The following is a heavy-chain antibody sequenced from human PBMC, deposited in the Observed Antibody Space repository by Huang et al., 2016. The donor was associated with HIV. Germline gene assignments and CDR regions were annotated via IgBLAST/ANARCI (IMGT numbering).Heavy chain of an antibody. CDR1: GGSFSGYY. CDR3: ARERMMSWLDDHDAFDI. CDR2: INHRGST. Sequence: QVQLQQWGAGLLKPSETLSLTCAVYGGSFSGYYWSWIRQSPGKGLEWIGEINHRGSTNYIPSLKSRLTISVDTSKNQFSLKRSSVTAADTAVYYCARERMMSWLDDHDAFDIWGQGTMVTVSS. J-gene: IGHJ3*02. V-gene: IGHV4-34*01. D-gene: IGHD1-1*01.